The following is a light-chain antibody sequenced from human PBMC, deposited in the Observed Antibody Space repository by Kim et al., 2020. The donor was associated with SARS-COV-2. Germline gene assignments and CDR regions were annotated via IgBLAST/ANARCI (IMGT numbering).Light chain of an antibody. Sequence: QRVTISCPGSTSNIGANYDVHWYQHLPGAAPKLLIYGMNKRPSGVPDRFSVSKSGSSASLAITGLQAEDEADYYCQSYDASLRGSVFGTGTKVTVL. J-gene: IGLJ1*01. CDR1: TSNIGANYD. V-gene: IGLV1-40*01. CDR3: QSYDASLRGSV. CDR2: GMN.